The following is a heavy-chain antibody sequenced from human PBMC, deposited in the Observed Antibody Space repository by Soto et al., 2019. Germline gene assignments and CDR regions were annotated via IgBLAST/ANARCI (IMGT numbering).Heavy chain of an antibody. CDR2: ISGYNGNT. D-gene: IGHD2-21*01. Sequence: ASVKVSCKASGYTFSGYSITWVRQAPGQGLEWMGRISGYNGNTNYARTLRDRLTLTTDTSTSTAYMELRSLTSDDTAVYYCARDVFCGGAPACPDMDVWRQGPTVTVYS. CDR3: ARDVFCGGAPACPDMDV. V-gene: IGHV1-18*04. J-gene: IGHJ6*02. CDR1: GYTFSGYS.